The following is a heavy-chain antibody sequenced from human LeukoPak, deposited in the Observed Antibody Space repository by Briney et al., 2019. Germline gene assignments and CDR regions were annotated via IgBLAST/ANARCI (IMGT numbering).Heavy chain of an antibody. CDR3: AKSIAGSRYYYYGMDV. J-gene: IGHJ6*02. Sequence: QPGRSLRLSCAASGFTFSSYGMHWVRQAPGKGLEWVSAISGSGGSTYYADSVKGRFTISRDNSKNTLYLQMNSLRAEDTAVYYCAKSIAGSRYYYYGMDVWGQGTTVTVSS. D-gene: IGHD3-10*01. CDR1: GFTFSSYG. V-gene: IGHV3-23*01. CDR2: ISGSGGST.